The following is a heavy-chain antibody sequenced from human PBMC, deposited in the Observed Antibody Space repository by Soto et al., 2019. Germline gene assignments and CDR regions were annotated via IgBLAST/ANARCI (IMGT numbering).Heavy chain of an antibody. D-gene: IGHD2-15*01. CDR2: IIPILGIA. CDR1: GGTFSSYP. J-gene: IGHJ6*02. Sequence: QVQRVQSGAEVKKPGSSVKVSCKASGGTFSSYPISWVRQAPGQGLEWMGRIIPILGIANYAQKFQGRVTITADKSTSTAYMELSSLRSEDTAVYYCADRVVADTGVDVWGQGTTVTVSS. CDR3: ADRVVADTGVDV. V-gene: IGHV1-69*02.